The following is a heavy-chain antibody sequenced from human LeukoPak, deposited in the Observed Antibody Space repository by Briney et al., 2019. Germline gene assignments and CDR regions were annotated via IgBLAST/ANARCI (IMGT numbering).Heavy chain of an antibody. D-gene: IGHD4-11*01. V-gene: IGHV1-69*04. CDR1: GGTFSSYA. CDR2: IIPILGIA. J-gene: IGHJ4*02. Sequence: SVKVSCKASGGTFSSYAISWVQQAPGQGLEWMGRIIPILGIANYVQKFQGRVTITADKSTSTAYMELSSLRSEDTAVYYCARDRHSNYNFDYWGQGTLVTVSS. CDR3: ARDRHSNYNFDY.